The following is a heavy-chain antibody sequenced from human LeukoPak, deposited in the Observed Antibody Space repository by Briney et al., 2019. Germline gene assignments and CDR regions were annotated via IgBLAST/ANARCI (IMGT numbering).Heavy chain of an antibody. J-gene: IGHJ4*02. CDR2: ISGSGGST. CDR1: GFTFSSYA. CDR3: AKPHFDY. Sequence: AGGTLRLSCAASGFTFSSYAMSWVRQAPGKGLEWVSSISGSGGSTYYADSVKGRFTISRDNSKTTLYLQMNSLRPEDTAVYYCAKPHFDYWGQGTLVTVSS. V-gene: IGHV3-23*01.